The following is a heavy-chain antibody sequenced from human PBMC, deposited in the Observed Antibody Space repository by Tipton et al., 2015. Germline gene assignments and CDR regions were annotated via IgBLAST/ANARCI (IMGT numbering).Heavy chain of an antibody. CDR3: ARVLRSYYESSRLDY. V-gene: IGHV4-30-4*08. J-gene: IGHJ4*02. CDR2: IHHSGTA. D-gene: IGHD3-22*01. Sequence: TLSLTCTVSGASISGEDYYWNWIRQHPGKGLEWIGHIHHSGTAHYNPSLESRVTISVDTSKNQFSLKLSSVTPADTAVYYCARVLRSYYESSRLDYWGQGTLVSVYS. CDR1: GASISGEDYY.